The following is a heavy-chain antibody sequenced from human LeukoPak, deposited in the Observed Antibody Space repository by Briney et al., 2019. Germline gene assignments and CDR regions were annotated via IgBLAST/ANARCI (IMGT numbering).Heavy chain of an antibody. CDR1: GGSFSGYY. CDR3: ARENVDIVATIRVYYFDY. Sequence: PSETLSLTCAVYGGSFSGYYWSWIRQPPGKGLEWIGEINHSGSTNYNPSLKRRVTISVDTSKNQFSLKLSSVTAADTAVYYCARENVDIVATIRVYYFDYWGQGTLVTVSS. J-gene: IGHJ4*02. V-gene: IGHV4-34*01. D-gene: IGHD5-12*01. CDR2: INHSGST.